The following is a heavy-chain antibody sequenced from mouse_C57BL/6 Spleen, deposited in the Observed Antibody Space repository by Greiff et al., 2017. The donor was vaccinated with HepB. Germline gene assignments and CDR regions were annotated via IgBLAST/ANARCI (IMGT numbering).Heavy chain of an antibody. CDR3: ARPFITTVVATGFAY. V-gene: IGHV5-6*01. Sequence: EVKLVESGGDLVKPGGSLKLSCAASGFTFSSYGMSWVRQTPDKRLEWVATISSGGSYTYYPDSVKGRFTISRDNAKNTLYLQMSSLKSEDTAMYYCARPFITTVVATGFAYWGQGTLVTVSA. CDR1: GFTFSSYG. J-gene: IGHJ3*01. CDR2: ISSGGSYT. D-gene: IGHD1-1*01.